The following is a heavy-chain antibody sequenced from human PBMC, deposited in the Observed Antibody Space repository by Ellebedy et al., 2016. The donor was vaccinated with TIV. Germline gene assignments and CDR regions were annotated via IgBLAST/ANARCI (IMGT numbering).Heavy chain of an antibody. V-gene: IGHV3-23*01. CDR1: GFSSSSYS. D-gene: IGHD2/OR15-2a*01. J-gene: IGHJ6*02. CDR2: IDTSGVR. CDR3: AKALLRNYYYYYGLDV. Sequence: GGSLRLSXAASGFSSSSYSMSWVRQAPGEGLEWVSTIDTSGVRYYAESVEGRFTISRDTSKNIVYLQMNSLRTEDTTLYYCAKALLRNYYYYYGLDVWGQGTTVTVSS.